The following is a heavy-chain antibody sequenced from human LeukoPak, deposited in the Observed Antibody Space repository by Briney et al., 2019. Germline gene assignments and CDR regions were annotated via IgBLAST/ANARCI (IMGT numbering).Heavy chain of an antibody. Sequence: GGSLRLSCAASEFTFDDYAMHWVRQAPGKGLVWISRIDNDGSDTIYADSVKGRFTISRDNAKNTLYLQMNSLRAEDTAVYYCARGGYHHGFDIWGQGTMVTVSS. CDR1: EFTFDDYA. V-gene: IGHV3-74*01. CDR3: ARGGYHHGFDI. D-gene: IGHD5-18*01. CDR2: IDNDGSDT. J-gene: IGHJ3*02.